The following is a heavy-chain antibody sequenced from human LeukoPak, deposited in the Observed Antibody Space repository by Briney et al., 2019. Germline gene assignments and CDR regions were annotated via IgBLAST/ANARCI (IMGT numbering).Heavy chain of an antibody. J-gene: IGHJ4*02. CDR3: ATTGIAAAGTSDGFDY. V-gene: IGHV1-69*05. Sequence: ASVKLSCKASGGTFSSYAISCVRQAPGQGLEGRVRIIPIFGTANYAQKFQRRVTITTYESTSTTYMELSSLRSDDTAVYYCATTGIAAAGTSDGFDYWGQGTPVTVYS. CDR1: GGTFSSYA. D-gene: IGHD6-13*01. CDR2: IIPIFGTA.